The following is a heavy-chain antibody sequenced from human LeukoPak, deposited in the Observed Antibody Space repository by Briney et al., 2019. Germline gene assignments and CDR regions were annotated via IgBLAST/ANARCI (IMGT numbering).Heavy chain of an antibody. J-gene: IGHJ3*02. CDR3: ARIYDEDAFDI. Sequence: GGSLRLSCAASGFTSSSYWMSWVRQAPGKGLEWVANIKQDGSEKYYVDSVKGRFTISRDNAKNSLYLQMNSLRAEDTAVYYCARIYDEDAFDIWGQGTMVTVSS. V-gene: IGHV3-7*01. CDR2: IKQDGSEK. D-gene: IGHD3-3*01. CDR1: GFTSSSYW.